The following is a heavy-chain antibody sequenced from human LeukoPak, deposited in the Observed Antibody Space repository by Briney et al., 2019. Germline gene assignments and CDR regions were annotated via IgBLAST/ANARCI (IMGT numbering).Heavy chain of an antibody. V-gene: IGHV3-30*18. CDR3: AKDPYYYDSSGYYFDY. D-gene: IGHD3-22*01. Sequence: GGSLRLSCAASGFTFSSYGIHWVRQAPGKGLEWGAVISYDGSNKYYADSVKGRFTISRDNSKNTLYLQMNSLRAEGTAVCYCAKDPYYYDSSGYYFDYWGQGTLVTVSS. J-gene: IGHJ4*02. CDR2: ISYDGSNK. CDR1: GFTFSSYG.